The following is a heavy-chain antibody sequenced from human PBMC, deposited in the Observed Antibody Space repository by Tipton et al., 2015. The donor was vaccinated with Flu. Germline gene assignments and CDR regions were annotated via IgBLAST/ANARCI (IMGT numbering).Heavy chain of an antibody. Sequence: TLSRTCPVSGDSIGSGYFWGWIRQSPGQGLEWIGNVHRSGHPYYNPSLKSRVTMSVDPSKNQFSLRLTSVTAADTAVYFCVRRDYSNYVSEPRSWFDSWGQGTLVTVSS. CDR1: GDSIGSGYF. J-gene: IGHJ5*01. V-gene: IGHV4-38-2*01. D-gene: IGHD4-11*01. CDR3: VRRDYSNYVSEPRSWFDS. CDR2: VHRSGHP.